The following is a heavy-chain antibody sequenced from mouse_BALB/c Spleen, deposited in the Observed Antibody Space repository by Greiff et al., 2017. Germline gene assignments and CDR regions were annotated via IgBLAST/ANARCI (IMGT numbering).Heavy chain of an antibody. D-gene: IGHD3-2*01. CDR3: ARGQTARATLFAY. J-gene: IGHJ3*01. CDR2: ISDGGSYT. CDR1: GFTFRDYY. V-gene: IGHV5-4*02. Sequence: EVKLMESGGGLVKPGGSLKLSCAASGFTFRDYYMYWVRQTPEKRLEWVATISDGGSYTYYPDSVKGRFTISRDNAKNNLYLQMSSLKSEDTAMYYCARGQTARATLFAYWGQGTLVTVSA.